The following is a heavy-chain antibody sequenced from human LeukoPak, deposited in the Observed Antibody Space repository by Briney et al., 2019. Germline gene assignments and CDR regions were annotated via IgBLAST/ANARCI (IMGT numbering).Heavy chain of an antibody. J-gene: IGHJ4*02. CDR2: ISSSSSYI. V-gene: IGHV3-21*01. D-gene: IGHD3-22*01. Sequence: GGSLRLSCAASGFTFSSYSMNWVRQAPGKGLEWVSSISSSSSYIYYADSVKGRFTISRDNAKNSLFLEMNSLRADDTAVYFCASSHDSSGNDWGQGTLVAVSS. CDR1: GFTFSSYS. CDR3: ASSHDSSGND.